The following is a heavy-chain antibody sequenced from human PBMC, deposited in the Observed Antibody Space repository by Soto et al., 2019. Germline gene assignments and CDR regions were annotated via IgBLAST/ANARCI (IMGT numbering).Heavy chain of an antibody. V-gene: IGHV3-48*01. CDR2: ITVNSKTI. CDR1: GFTFRSYS. J-gene: IGHJ4*02. Sequence: EVQLVESGGAVVQPGGSLRLSCEVSGFTFRSYSMNWVRQTPGKGLEWVSYITVNSKTIYYADSVKGRFTISRDDAKNPVYLQMNSLRAEDTAVYYCARAGYWGDFDYWGQGTPVTVSS. CDR3: ARAGYWGDFDY. D-gene: IGHD2-21*01.